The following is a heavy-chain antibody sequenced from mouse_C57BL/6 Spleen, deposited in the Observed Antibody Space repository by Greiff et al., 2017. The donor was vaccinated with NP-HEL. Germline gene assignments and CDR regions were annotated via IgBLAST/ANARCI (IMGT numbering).Heavy chain of an antibody. J-gene: IGHJ1*03. V-gene: IGHV1-22*01. CDR3: ARGNYYGSSHWYFDV. CDR2: INPNNGGT. CDR1: GYTFTDYN. D-gene: IGHD1-1*01. Sequence: VQLQQSGPELVKPGASVKMSCKASGYTFTDYNMHWVKQSHGKSLEWIGYINPNNGGTSYNQKFKGKATLTVNKSSSTAYMELRSLTSEDSAVYYCARGNYYGSSHWYFDVWGTGTTVTVSS.